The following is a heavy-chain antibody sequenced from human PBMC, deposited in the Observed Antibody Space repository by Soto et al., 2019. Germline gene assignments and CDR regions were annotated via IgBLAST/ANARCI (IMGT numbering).Heavy chain of an antibody. CDR1: GFTFSNAW. CDR2: IKSKTDGGTT. CDR3: TTDIPYYDILTGYYRELDY. V-gene: IGHV3-15*01. D-gene: IGHD3-9*01. J-gene: IGHJ4*02. Sequence: PGGSLRLSCAASGFTFSNAWMSWVRQAQGKGLEWVGRIKSKTDGGTTDYAAPEKGRFTISRDDSKNTLYLQMNSLKTEDTAVYYCTTDIPYYDILTGYYRELDYWGQGTLVTVSS.